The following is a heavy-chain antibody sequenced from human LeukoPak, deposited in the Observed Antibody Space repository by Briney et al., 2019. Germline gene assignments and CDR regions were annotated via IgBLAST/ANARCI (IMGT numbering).Heavy chain of an antibody. D-gene: IGHD2-2*01. CDR3: ARSFPVGYCSSTSCYVNWFDP. Sequence: ASVKVSCKASGGTFSSYAISWVRQAPGQGLEWMGGIIPIIGTANYAQKFQGRVTITTDESTSTAYMELSSLRSEDTAVYYCARSFPVGYCSSTSCYVNWFDPWGQGTLVTVSS. CDR2: IIPIIGTA. V-gene: IGHV1-69*05. J-gene: IGHJ5*02. CDR1: GGTFSSYA.